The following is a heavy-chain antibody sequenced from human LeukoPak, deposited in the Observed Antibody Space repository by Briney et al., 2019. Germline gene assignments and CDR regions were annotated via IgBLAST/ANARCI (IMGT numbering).Heavy chain of an antibody. Sequence: SETLSLTCTVSGGSISSYYWSWLRQPPGKGLEWIGYVYYSGSTNYNPSLKSRVTISVDTSKNQFSLKRSSVTAADTAVYYCASSFTLGYCSSTSCPLDYWGQGTLVTVSS. CDR2: VYYSGST. V-gene: IGHV4-59*01. CDR3: ASSFTLGYCSSTSCPLDY. CDR1: GGSISSYY. J-gene: IGHJ4*02. D-gene: IGHD2-2*01.